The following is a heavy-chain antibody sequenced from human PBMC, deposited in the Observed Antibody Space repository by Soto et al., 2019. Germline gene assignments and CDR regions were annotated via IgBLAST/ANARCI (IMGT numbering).Heavy chain of an antibody. Sequence: QLQLQESGPGLVKPSETLSLTCTVSGGSISSSSYYWGWIRQPPGKGLEWIGSIYYSGSTYYNPSLKSRVTISVDTSKNQFSLKLSSVTAADTAVYYCASRVIVVVRAPYFDYWGQGTLVTVSS. CDR1: GGSISSSSYY. CDR2: IYYSGST. V-gene: IGHV4-39*01. J-gene: IGHJ4*02. CDR3: ASRVIVVVRAPYFDY. D-gene: IGHD3-22*01.